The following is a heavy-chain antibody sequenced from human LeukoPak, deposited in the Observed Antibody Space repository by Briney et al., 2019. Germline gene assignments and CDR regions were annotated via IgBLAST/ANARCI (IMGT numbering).Heavy chain of an antibody. CDR3: ARDRYSSSWYTPSDWFDP. CDR2: ITDSGGTT. V-gene: IGHV3-23*01. Sequence: GGSLRLSCAASGFTFSSYAMSWVRQAPGKGLEWVSTITDSGGTTFYADSVKGRFTISRDNSKNTLYLQMNSLRAEDTAVYYCARDRYSSSWYTPSDWFDPWGQGTLVTVSS. J-gene: IGHJ5*02. CDR1: GFTFSSYA. D-gene: IGHD6-13*01.